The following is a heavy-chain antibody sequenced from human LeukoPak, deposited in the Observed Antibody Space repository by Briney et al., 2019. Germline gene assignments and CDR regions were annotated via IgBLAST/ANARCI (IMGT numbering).Heavy chain of an antibody. D-gene: IGHD1-7*01. J-gene: IGHJ4*02. CDR2: ISKDGSDK. CDR1: GFTFSDYA. Sequence: GGSLRLSCAASGFTFSDYAMHWVRQAPGKGLEWVAVISKDGSDKYYPGSVRGRFTISRDNSKNAIYLQMDSLRAEDTAIYYCARDYWWNYDYWGQGTLVTVSS. CDR3: ARDYWWNYDY. V-gene: IGHV3-30-3*01.